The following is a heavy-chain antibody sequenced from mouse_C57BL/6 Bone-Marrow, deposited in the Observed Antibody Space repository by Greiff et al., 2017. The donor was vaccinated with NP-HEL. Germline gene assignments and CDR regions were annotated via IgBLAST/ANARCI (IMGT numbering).Heavy chain of an antibody. CDR3: AGNDY. J-gene: IGHJ2*01. CDR1: GFTFSSYA. Sequence: EVHLVESGVGLVKPGGSLKLSCAASGFTFSSYAMSWVRQTPEKRLEWVATISDGGSYTYYPDNVKGRFTISRDNAKNNLYLQMSHLKSEDTAMYYCAGNDYWGQGTTLTVSS. V-gene: IGHV5-4*01. CDR2: ISDGGSYT.